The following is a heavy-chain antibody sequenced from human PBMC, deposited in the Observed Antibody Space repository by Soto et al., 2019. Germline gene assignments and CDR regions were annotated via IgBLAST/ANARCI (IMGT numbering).Heavy chain of an antibody. CDR2: IKQDGSEK. V-gene: IGHV3-7*03. CDR1: GFTFSSYW. D-gene: IGHD6-13*01. CDR3: AKGGAIAAAWN. J-gene: IGHJ4*02. Sequence: PGGSLRLSCAASGFTFSSYWMSWVRQAPGKGLEWVANIKQDGSEKYYVDSVKGRFTISRDNAKNSLYLQMNSLRAEDTAVYYCAKGGAIAAAWNWGQGTLVTVSS.